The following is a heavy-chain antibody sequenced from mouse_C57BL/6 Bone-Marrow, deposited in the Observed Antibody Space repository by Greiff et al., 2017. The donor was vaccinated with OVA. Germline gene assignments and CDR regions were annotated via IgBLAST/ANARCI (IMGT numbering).Heavy chain of an antibody. V-gene: IGHV3-5*01. D-gene: IGHD2-4*01. CDR1: GISITTGNYR. J-gene: IGHJ2*01. CDR3: ARDKNDYDVYYFDY. CDR2: IYYSGTI. Sequence: VQLKESGPGLVKPSQTVFLTCTVTGISITTGNYRWSWIRQFPGNKLEWIGYIYYSGTITYNPSLTSRTTITRDTPKNQFFLEMNSLTAEDTATYYCARDKNDYDVYYFDYWGQGTTLTVSS.